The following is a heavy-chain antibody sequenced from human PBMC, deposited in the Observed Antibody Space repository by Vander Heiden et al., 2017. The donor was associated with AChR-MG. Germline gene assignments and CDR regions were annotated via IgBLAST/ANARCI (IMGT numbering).Heavy chain of an antibody. CDR1: GYAFTGHY. CDR2: IYPYDGDT. CDR3: ARDLGYHNFQH. V-gene: IGHV1-2*02. Sequence: QVQLVQSGAEVKKPGASVKVSCKTSGYAFTGHYKHWGRQAPGQGLEWMGWIYPYDGDTKYSQKFQGRVTLTRDTSISTAYMELSRLSSDDTAVYYCARDLGYHNFQHWGQGTLVTVSS. J-gene: IGHJ1*01. D-gene: IGHD2-2*03.